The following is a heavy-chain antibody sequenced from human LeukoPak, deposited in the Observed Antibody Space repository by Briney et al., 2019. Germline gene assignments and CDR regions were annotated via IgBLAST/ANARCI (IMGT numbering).Heavy chain of an antibody. V-gene: IGHV4-4*07. J-gene: IGHJ6*03. D-gene: IGHD3-10*01. CDR3: AGEISGTYYNPLGYMDV. CDR1: GGSIGIYY. CDR2: IFTSGIA. Sequence: PSETLSLTCTVSGGSIGIYYWNWIRQPAGKGLEWIGRIFTSGIANYNPSLKSRVTMSVDTSKNQFSLNLSSVTAADTAVYYCAGEISGTYYNPLGYMDVWGKGTTVTVSS.